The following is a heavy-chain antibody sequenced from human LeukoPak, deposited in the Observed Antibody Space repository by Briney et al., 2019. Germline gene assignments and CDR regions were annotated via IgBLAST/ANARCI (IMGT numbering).Heavy chain of an antibody. CDR2: IIPILGIA. Sequence: SVKVSCKASGGTFSSYAISWVRQAPGQGLEWMGRIIPILGIANYAQKFQGRVTITADKSTSTAYMELSSLRSEDTAVCYCARDGVYCSGGSCYDYWGQGTLVTVSS. D-gene: IGHD2-15*01. V-gene: IGHV1-69*04. CDR1: GGTFSSYA. J-gene: IGHJ4*02. CDR3: ARDGVYCSGGSCYDY.